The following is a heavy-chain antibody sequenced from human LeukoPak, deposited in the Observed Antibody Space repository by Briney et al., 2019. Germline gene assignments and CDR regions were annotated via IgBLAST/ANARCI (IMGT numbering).Heavy chain of an antibody. CDR2: IVPNLGMA. CDR1: GGTFSNDA. Sequence: SVKVSCKASGGTFSNDAISWVPQAPGQGLEWMGRIVPNLGMALYAQKFKGRVTITADKSPSTAYMELSSLTSEDTAVYFCARDLVCTMNCKDSWGQGTLVTVS. CDR3: ARDLVCTMNCKDS. V-gene: IGHV1-69*04. J-gene: IGHJ4*02. D-gene: IGHD2-2*01.